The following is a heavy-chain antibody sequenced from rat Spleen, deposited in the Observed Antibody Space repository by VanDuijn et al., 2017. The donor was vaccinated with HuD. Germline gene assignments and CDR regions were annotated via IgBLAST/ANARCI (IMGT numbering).Heavy chain of an antibody. J-gene: IGHJ2*01. CDR3: ARLGLGEDY. D-gene: IGHD4-1*01. Sequence: QVQLKESGPTLVQPSQTLSLTCTVTGFSLTSYNVHWVRQPIGKGLEWMGIIWTGGSTDYNSALKSRLSISRDTSKSQVFLKLNSLQTEDIGTYYCARLGLGEDYWGQGVMVTVSS. CDR1: GFSLTSYN. V-gene: IGHV2-30*01. CDR2: IWTGGST.